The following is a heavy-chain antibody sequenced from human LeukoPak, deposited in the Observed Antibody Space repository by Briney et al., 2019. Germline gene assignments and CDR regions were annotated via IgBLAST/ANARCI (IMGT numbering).Heavy chain of an antibody. J-gene: IGHJ4*02. Sequence: GGSLRLSCAASGLTFSSYSMNWVRQAPGKGLEWVSSISSSSSYIYYADSVKGRFTISRDNSKNTLYLQMNSLRAEDTAVYYCAREGGSSWYYFDYWGQGTLVTVSS. CDR1: GLTFSSYS. CDR2: ISSSSSYI. V-gene: IGHV3-21*04. D-gene: IGHD6-13*01. CDR3: AREGGSSWYYFDY.